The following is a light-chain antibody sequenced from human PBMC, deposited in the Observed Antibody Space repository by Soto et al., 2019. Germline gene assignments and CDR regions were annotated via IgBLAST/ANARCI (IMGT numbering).Light chain of an antibody. CDR1: NSDVGGYNY. Sequence: QSVLTQPASVSGSPGQSITISCTGTNSDVGGYNYVSWYQQHPGKAPKLMIYEVSNRPSGVSNRFSGSKSGNTASLTISGLQAEDEADYYYSSYTSISPPYVFGTGTKLTVL. CDR2: EVS. CDR3: SSYTSISPPYV. V-gene: IGLV2-14*01. J-gene: IGLJ1*01.